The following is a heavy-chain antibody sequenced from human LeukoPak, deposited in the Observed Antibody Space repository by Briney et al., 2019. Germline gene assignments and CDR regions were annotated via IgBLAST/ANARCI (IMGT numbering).Heavy chain of an antibody. J-gene: IGHJ4*02. D-gene: IGHD6-19*01. CDR2: INHSGST. CDR1: GGSFSGYY. Sequence: SETLSLTCAVYGGSFSGYYWSWIRQPPGKGLEWIGEINHSGSTNCNPSLKSRVTISVDTSKNQFSLKLSSVTAADTAVYYCARFHSSGSFRYWGQGTLVTVSS. V-gene: IGHV4-34*01. CDR3: ARFHSSGSFRY.